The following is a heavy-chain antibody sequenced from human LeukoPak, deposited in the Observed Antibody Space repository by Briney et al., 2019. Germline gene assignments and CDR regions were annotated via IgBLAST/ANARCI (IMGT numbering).Heavy chain of an antibody. CDR1: GFTFTTYA. Sequence: GGSLRPSCAASGFTFTTYAMSWVRQAPGKGLEWVSPISDSGASTYYADSVKGRFTISRDNSKNTLYLEMNSLRAEDTAVYYCAKSHSVGYRGYFDYWGQGTLVTVSS. J-gene: IGHJ4*02. D-gene: IGHD5-12*01. CDR2: ISDSGAST. CDR3: AKSHSVGYRGYFDY. V-gene: IGHV3-23*01.